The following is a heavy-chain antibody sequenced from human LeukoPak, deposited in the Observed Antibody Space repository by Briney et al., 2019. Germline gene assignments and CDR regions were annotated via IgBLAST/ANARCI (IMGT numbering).Heavy chain of an antibody. CDR3: AKGGVPVVSPAVN. CDR1: GFPFSSYA. J-gene: IGHJ4*02. CDR2: TSGNGAKT. Sequence: PGGSLRLSCAASGFPFSSYAMSWVRQAPGKGLEWVSATSGNGAKTYYADSVKGRFTISRDNSRNTLYLQMNSLRAEDTAVYYCAKGGVPVVSPAVNWGQGTLVTVSS. V-gene: IGHV3-23*01. D-gene: IGHD2-2*01.